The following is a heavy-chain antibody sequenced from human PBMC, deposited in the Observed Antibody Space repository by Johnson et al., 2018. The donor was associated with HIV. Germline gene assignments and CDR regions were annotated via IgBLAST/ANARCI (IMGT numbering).Heavy chain of an antibody. Sequence: VQLVESGGGLVQPGRSLRLSCSGSGFTFGAYAFSWFRQAPGKGLQWVSGINWNGGTTDYADSVKGRFTISRDNSKNTLYLQMNSLRAEDTAVYYCARGLGAAAGAFDIWGQGTMVTVSS. CDR2: INWNGGTT. CDR1: GFTFGAYA. D-gene: IGHD6-13*01. J-gene: IGHJ3*02. CDR3: ARGLGAAAGAFDI. V-gene: IGHV3-20*04.